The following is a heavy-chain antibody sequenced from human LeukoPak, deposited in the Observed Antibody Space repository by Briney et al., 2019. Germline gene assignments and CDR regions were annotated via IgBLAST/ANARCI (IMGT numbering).Heavy chain of an antibody. CDR3: TRDPSNSGGWYIYFDY. Sequence: SVKVSCKASGYAFKKYAISWVRQAPGQGLEWLGWISTYNGDTNYAQNFKGRVTMTTDTSTSTAYMELRSLRSDDTAVYYCTRDPSNSGGWYIYFDYWGQGALVTVSS. V-gene: IGHV1-18*01. CDR1: GYAFKKYA. CDR2: ISTYNGDT. J-gene: IGHJ4*02. D-gene: IGHD6-19*01.